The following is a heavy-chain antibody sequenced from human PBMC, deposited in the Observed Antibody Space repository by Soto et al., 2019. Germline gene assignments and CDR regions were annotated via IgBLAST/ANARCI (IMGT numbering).Heavy chain of an antibody. D-gene: IGHD2-8*01. J-gene: IGHJ6*02. V-gene: IGHV1-18*01. Sequence: GASVKVSCKASGYIFVNYGIAWVRQAPGQGLEWMGWISPYNGNTNYPQSLQGRLTMTTDTSTTTAYMELRSLRSDDTAVYYCARDPYHVLMVNAPNLYGMDVWGQGTTVTVSS. CDR3: ARDPYHVLMVNAPNLYGMDV. CDR2: ISPYNGNT. CDR1: GYIFVNYG.